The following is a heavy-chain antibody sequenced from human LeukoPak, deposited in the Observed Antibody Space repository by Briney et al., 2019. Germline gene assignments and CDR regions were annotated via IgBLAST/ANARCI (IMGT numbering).Heavy chain of an antibody. Sequence: GASVKVSCKSSGYTFTRYYIHWVRQARGQGLEWMGIINPSGGSTSYAQKFQGRVTLTRDMSTSTVYMELSSLRSEDTAVYFCARVIGQLWLSPHYFDYWGQGTLVTVSS. CDR2: INPSGGST. J-gene: IGHJ4*02. CDR1: GYTFTRYY. CDR3: ARVIGQLWLSPHYFDY. D-gene: IGHD5-18*01. V-gene: IGHV1-46*01.